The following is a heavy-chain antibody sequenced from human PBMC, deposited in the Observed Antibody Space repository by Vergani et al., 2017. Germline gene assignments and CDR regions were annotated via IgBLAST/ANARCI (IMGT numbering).Heavy chain of an antibody. CDR1: GFTVSSYS. D-gene: IGHD3-16*01. J-gene: IGHJ6*02. Sequence: EVQLVESGGGLIQPGGSLRLSCAASGFTVSSYSMNWVRQAPGKGLEWVSSISSSSSYIYYADSVKGRFTISRDNAKNSLYLQMNSLRAEDTAVYYCAKDTYYDYVWGRDYYYYGMDVWGQGTTVTVSS. CDR2: ISSSSSYI. CDR3: AKDTYYDYVWGRDYYYYGMDV. V-gene: IGHV3-21*01.